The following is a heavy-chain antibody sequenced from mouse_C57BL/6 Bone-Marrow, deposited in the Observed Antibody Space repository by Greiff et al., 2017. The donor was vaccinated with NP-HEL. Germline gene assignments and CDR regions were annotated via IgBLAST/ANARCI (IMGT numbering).Heavy chain of an antibody. CDR1: GFTFSSYG. V-gene: IGHV5-6*02. CDR3: ARRRLRRGPWFAY. Sequence: EVMLVESGGDLVKPGGSLKLSCAASGFTFSSYGMSWVRQTPDKRLEWVATISSGGSYTYYPDSVKGRFTISRDNAKNTLYRQMSSLKSEDTAMYYCARRRLRRGPWFAYWGQGTLVTVSA. J-gene: IGHJ3*01. D-gene: IGHD2-4*01. CDR2: ISSGGSYT.